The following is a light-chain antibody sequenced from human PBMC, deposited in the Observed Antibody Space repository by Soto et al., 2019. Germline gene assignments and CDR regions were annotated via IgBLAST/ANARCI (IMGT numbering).Light chain of an antibody. CDR2: GAS. V-gene: IGKV3-20*01. CDR3: QQYGSSPLT. CDR1: QSVGSSN. J-gene: IGKJ4*01. Sequence: EIVLTQSPCTLSLSPGERATLSCRASQSVGSSNLAWYQQKPGQAPRLLIYGASSRATGIPDRFSGSGSGTDFTLTITRLEPEDFAVFYCQQYGSSPLTFGGGTKV.